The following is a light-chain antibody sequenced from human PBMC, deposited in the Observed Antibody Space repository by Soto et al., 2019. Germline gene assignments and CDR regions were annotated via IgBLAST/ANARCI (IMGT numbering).Light chain of an antibody. Sequence: DVVMTQSPLSLPVTLGQPASISCRSSQILVYSDGNTYLNWFQQRPGQSPRRLIYKVSNRDSGVPDRFSGSGSGTDFTLKISRVEAEDLGVYYCMQGTHWPWTFGQGTKVEIK. CDR3: MQGTHWPWT. CDR2: KVS. J-gene: IGKJ1*01. V-gene: IGKV2-30*01. CDR1: QILVYSDGNTY.